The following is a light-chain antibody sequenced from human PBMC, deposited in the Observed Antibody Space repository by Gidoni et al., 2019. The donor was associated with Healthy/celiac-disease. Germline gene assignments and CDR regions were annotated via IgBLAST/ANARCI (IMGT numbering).Light chain of an antibody. CDR2: KAS. CDR1: QSISSW. CDR3: QHQWT. J-gene: IGKJ1*01. V-gene: IGKV1-5*03. Sequence: DIQMTQSPSTLSASVGDRVTITCRASQSISSWLAWYQPKPGKAPKLLIYKASSLESGVPSRFSGSGSGTEFTLTISCLQPDDFATYYCQHQWTFVQGTKVEIK.